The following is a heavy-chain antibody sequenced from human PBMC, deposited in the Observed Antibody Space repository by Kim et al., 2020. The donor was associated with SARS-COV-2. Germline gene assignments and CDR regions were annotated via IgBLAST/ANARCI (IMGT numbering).Heavy chain of an antibody. J-gene: IGHJ4*02. CDR2: ISYDGSNK. D-gene: IGHD6-13*01. V-gene: IGHV3-30*04. Sequence: GGSLRLSCAASGFTFSSYAMHWVRQAPGKGLEWVAVISYDGSNKYYADSVKGRFTISRDNSKNTLYLQMNSLRAEDTAVYYCARDYSSSWRGGFDYWGQG. CDR3: ARDYSSSWRGGFDY. CDR1: GFTFSSYA.